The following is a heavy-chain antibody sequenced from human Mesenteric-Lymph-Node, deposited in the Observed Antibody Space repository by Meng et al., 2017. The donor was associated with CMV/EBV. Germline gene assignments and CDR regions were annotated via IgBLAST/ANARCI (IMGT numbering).Heavy chain of an antibody. J-gene: IGHJ4*02. Sequence: GESLKISCAASGFTFNNYAMNWVRQAPGKGLEWVSVIYSAGTSTYYADSVKGRFTISRDNSKDTLYLQMNSLGVEDTAVYYCATLSIIGVDVDYWGQGTLVTVSS. V-gene: IGHV3-23*03. D-gene: IGHD3-3*01. CDR1: GFTFNNYA. CDR2: IYSAGTST. CDR3: ATLSIIGVDVDY.